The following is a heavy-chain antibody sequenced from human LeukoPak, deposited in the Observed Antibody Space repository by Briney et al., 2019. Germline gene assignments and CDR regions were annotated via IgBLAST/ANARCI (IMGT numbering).Heavy chain of an antibody. Sequence: GASVKVSCKASGGTFSSYAISRVRQAPGQGLEWMGGIIPIFGTANYAQKFQGRVTITADESTSTAYMELSSLRSEDTAVYYCARVSGSEKTYYYYYMDVWGKGTTVTVSS. D-gene: IGHD3-10*01. CDR1: GGTFSSYA. CDR3: ARVSGSEKTYYYYYMDV. CDR2: IIPIFGTA. V-gene: IGHV1-69*13. J-gene: IGHJ6*03.